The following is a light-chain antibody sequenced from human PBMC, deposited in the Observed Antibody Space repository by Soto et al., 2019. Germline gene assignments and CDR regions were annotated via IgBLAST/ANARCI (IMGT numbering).Light chain of an antibody. CDR3: QQYSDFLIS. CDR1: QSISRS. V-gene: IGKV1-5*01. CDR2: EAS. J-gene: IGKJ3*01. Sequence: DIQMTQSPSTLSASVGDRVTITCRASQSISRSLAWYQQKPGKAPSLLIYEASSLEGGVPSRFSGSGFGTEFTLTITSLQPADFATYYCQQYSDFLISFGPGTTVDFK.